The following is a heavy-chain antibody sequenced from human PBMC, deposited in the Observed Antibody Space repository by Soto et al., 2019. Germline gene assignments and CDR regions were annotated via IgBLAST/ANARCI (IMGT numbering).Heavy chain of an antibody. V-gene: IGHV1-2*02. Sequence: QLHLVQSGAVVKKPGASVTVSCSASGYPVTAYYMHWVRQAPGRGLEWMGGINPATGAAKYTQTFRGRGNMARGTATGTVFMELGGLASEDTAGFFCARGGGVGVAGSAAFDMWGQGTLVTVSS. D-gene: IGHD3-3*01. CDR2: INPATGAA. CDR3: ARGGGVGVAGSAAFDM. J-gene: IGHJ3*02. CDR1: GYPVTAYY.